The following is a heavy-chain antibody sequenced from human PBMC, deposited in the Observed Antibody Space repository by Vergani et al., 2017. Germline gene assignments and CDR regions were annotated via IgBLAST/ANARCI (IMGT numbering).Heavy chain of an antibody. D-gene: IGHD4-11*01. J-gene: IGHJ4*02. V-gene: IGHV3-48*01. CDR2: IGVSDNSI. CDR1: GFTFSAYS. CDR3: VRDPDYSTFDS. Sequence: DVRLVESGGGVVQPGGSLRLSCAASGFTFSAYSMNGVRQTPGKGLEWISYIGVSDNSIYYADSVMGRFAISRDNARNLLFLQMNSLRADDSALYFCVRDPDYSTFDSWGQGTLVTVS.